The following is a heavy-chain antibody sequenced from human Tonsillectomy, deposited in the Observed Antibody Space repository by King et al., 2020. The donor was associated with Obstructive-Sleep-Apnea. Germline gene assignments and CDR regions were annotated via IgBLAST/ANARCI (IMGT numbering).Heavy chain of an antibody. Sequence: EQLVQSGGGLVQPGESLRLSCAVAGLTYSNHWMSWVRQAPGRGLEWVAKIKEDGRDKYYVDSVKGRFTISRDNAKNSLYLQMNSLRVEDTAMYYCVRGGYTYDYWGQGTLVIVSS. V-gene: IGHV3-7*01. D-gene: IGHD5-18*01. CDR3: VRGGYTYDY. J-gene: IGHJ4*02. CDR1: GLTYSNHW. CDR2: IKEDGRDK.